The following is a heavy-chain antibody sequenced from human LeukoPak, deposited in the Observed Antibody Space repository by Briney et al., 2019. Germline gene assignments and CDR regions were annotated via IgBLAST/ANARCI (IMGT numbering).Heavy chain of an antibody. CDR1: GGSISSGDYY. Sequence: SETLSLTCTVSGGSISSGDYYWSWIRQPPGKGLEWIGYIYYSGSTYYNPSLKSRVTISVDTSKNQFSLKLSSVTAADTAVYYCAREVVPAARGFDPCAQATLVTVSS. J-gene: IGHJ5*02. CDR3: AREVVPAARGFDP. CDR2: IYYSGST. D-gene: IGHD2-2*01. V-gene: IGHV4-30-4*08.